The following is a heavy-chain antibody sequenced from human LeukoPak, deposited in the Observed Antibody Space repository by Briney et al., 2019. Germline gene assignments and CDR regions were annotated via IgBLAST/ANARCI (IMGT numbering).Heavy chain of an antibody. D-gene: IGHD3-22*01. J-gene: IGHJ5*02. V-gene: IGHV3-30-3*01. Sequence: GGSLRLSCAASGFTFSSYAMHWVRQAPGKGLEWVAVISYDGSNKYYADSVKGRFTIPRDNSKNTLYLQMNSPRAEDTAVYYCARGETYYYDSRGFDPWGQGTLVTVSS. CDR1: GFTFSSYA. CDR3: ARGETYYYDSRGFDP. CDR2: ISYDGSNK.